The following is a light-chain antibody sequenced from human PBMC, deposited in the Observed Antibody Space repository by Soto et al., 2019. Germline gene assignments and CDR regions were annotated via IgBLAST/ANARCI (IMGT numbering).Light chain of an antibody. J-gene: IGKJ1*01. CDR2: GAS. V-gene: IGKV3D-15*01. CDR1: QSVTSGY. CDR3: QQYNNWPQT. Sequence: ETGFKKAPGTLSLYPEERASLSCRASQSVTSGYLAWYQQKSGQAPRLLIYGASSRATGIPERFSGSGSGAEFNLTISCLQSEDFAIYYCQQYNNWPQTFGQGTKVDIK.